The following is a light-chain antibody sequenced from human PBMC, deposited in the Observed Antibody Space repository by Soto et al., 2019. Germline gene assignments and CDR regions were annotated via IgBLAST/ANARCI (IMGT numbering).Light chain of an antibody. Sequence: EIVMTQSPATLSVSPGVRVTLTCRASQSLNTNLAWYQQKPDQAPRLLIYGASTRATGIPDRFSGRGSGTDFTLTISSLQPEDFAVYYCQQYNDWPPLTFGGGTKV. CDR3: QQYNDWPPLT. V-gene: IGKV3-15*01. CDR2: GAS. CDR1: QSLNTN. J-gene: IGKJ4*01.